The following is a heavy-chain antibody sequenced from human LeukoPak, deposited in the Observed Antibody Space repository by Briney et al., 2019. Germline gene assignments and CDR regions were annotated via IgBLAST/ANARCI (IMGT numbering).Heavy chain of an antibody. J-gene: IGHJ3*01. CDR2: ISWDGRNM. V-gene: IGHV3-9*01. Sequence: GGSLRLSCAASGFSLDDYAMHWVRQAPGQGLEWVSSISWDGRNMAYAASVKGRFTIPRDNAQNSPYLQMYSLKIEDTAFYYCIKDMGFDLLKDAFDLWGKGMLVTVSS. CDR1: GFSLDDYA. D-gene: IGHD1-26*01. CDR3: IKDMGFDLLKDAFDL.